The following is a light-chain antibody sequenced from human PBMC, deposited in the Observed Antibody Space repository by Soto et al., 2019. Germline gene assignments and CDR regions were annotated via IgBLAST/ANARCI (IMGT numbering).Light chain of an antibody. CDR2: DAF. CDR3: QQYDYLIT. V-gene: IGKV3-20*01. CDR1: QSLNSNY. J-gene: IGKJ5*01. Sequence: IVVKQSPGTVSFSPGERATLSCRASQSLNSNYLAWHQQKPGQAPRLLIYDAFNRATGIPDRFSGSGSGTDFTLTISRLEPEDFAVYFCQQYDYLITFGQGTRLEIK.